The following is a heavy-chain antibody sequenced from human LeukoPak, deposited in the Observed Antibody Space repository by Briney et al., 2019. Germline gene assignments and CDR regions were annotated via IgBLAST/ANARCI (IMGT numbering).Heavy chain of an antibody. V-gene: IGHV3-21*01. Sequence: GALRLSCAASGFTFSSYSMNWVRQAPGKGLEWVSSISSSSSYIYYADSVKGRFTISRDNAKNSLYLQMNSLRAEDTAVYYCAREFGGSASGAGYWGQGTLVTVSS. CDR1: GFTFSSYS. D-gene: IGHD3-10*01. CDR3: AREFGGSASGAGY. CDR2: ISSSSSYI. J-gene: IGHJ4*02.